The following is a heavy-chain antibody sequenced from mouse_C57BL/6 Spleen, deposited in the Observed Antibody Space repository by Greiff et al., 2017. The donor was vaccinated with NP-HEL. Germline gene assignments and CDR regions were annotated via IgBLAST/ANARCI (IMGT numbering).Heavy chain of an antibody. J-gene: IGHJ2*01. CDR2: INPNNGGT. CDR3: ARGGLRRGGFDY. CDR1: GYTFTDYN. V-gene: IGHV1-18*01. Sequence: EVQLQQSGPELVKPGASVKIPCKASGYTFTDYNMDWVKQSPGKSLEWIGDINPNNGGTIYNQKFKGKATLTVDKSSSTAYMELRSLTSEDTAVYYCARGGLRRGGFDYWGQGTTLTVSS. D-gene: IGHD2-2*01.